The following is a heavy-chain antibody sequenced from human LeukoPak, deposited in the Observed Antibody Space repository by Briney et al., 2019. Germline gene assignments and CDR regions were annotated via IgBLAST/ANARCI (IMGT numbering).Heavy chain of an antibody. V-gene: IGHV3-23*01. D-gene: IGHD3-10*01. CDR1: GFTFSSYA. CDR3: AKRSTPGGYYFDY. J-gene: IGHJ4*02. CDR2: ISGSGGST. Sequence: PGGSLRLSCAASGFTFSSYAMSWVRQAPGKGLGWVSAISGSGGSTYYADSVKGRFTISRDNSKNTLYLQMNSLRAEDTAVYYCAKRSTPGGYYFDYWGQGTLVTVSS.